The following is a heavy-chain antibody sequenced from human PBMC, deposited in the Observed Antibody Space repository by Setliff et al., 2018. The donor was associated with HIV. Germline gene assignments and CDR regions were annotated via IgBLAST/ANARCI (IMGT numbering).Heavy chain of an antibody. Sequence: PSETLSLTCAVYGGSFTTYYWSWIRQPPGKGLEWIAEINHLGSTNYNPDLKNRVTISVDKSKNQFSLKLISVTAADTAVYYCHYHGSGSGGGVDYWGQGTLVTVSS. V-gene: IGHV4-34*01. CDR3: HYHGSGSGGGVDY. J-gene: IGHJ4*02. D-gene: IGHD3-10*01. CDR2: INHLGST. CDR1: GGSFTTYY.